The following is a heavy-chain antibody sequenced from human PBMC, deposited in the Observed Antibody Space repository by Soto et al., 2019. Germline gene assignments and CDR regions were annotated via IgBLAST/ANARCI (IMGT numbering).Heavy chain of an antibody. CDR1: GFPFSNAW. CDR2: VKSKTDGGSS. V-gene: IGHV3-15*07. J-gene: IGHJ4*01. CDR3: TTDSRTSLPEIRFDY. D-gene: IGHD2-8*01. Sequence: EVHLVESGGTLVKPGGSLRLSCVASGFPFSNAWINWVRQVPGKGLEWVGRVKSKTDGGSSDYAAAVKGRFAVSRDDSRNIVYLQMNSLKIEDTGVYYCTTDSRTSLPEIRFDYWGHGTQVTVSS.